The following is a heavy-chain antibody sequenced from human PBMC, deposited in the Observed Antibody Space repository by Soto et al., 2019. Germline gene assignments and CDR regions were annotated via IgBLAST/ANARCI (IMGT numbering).Heavy chain of an antibody. CDR2: IYNNART. CDR1: GGSISSSS. V-gene: IGHV4-59*01. D-gene: IGHD2-2*01. J-gene: IGHJ4*02. CDR3: ARARFCTSASCYHCFDF. Sequence: SETLSLTCTVPGGSISSSSWSWIRQPPGRGLGWIGYIYNNARTDYNPPLKSPVTISVDTSKTHFTLKLSSVTPADTAVYYCARARFCTSASCYHCFDFWGQGTLVTVSS.